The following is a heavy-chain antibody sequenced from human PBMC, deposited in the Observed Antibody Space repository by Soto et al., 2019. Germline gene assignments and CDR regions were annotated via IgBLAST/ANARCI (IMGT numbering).Heavy chain of an antibody. CDR3: ARDQTRYCSGGSCSPFDY. D-gene: IGHD2-15*01. V-gene: IGHV1-18*01. J-gene: IGHJ4*02. Sequence: QVQLVQSGAEVKKPGASVKVSCKASGYTFTSYGISWVRQAPGQGLEWMGWISAYNGNTNYAQKLQGRVTMTTDTSTSTAYMELRSLRSDDTAVYYCARDQTRYCSGGSCSPFDYWGQGTLVTVSS. CDR1: GYTFTSYG. CDR2: ISAYNGNT.